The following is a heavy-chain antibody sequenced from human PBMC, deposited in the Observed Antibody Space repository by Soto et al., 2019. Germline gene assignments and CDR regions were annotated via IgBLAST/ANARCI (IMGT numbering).Heavy chain of an antibody. J-gene: IGHJ4*02. V-gene: IGHV4-39*01. CDR2: IYFSGAT. CDR3: AAEIASAGHY. Sequence: SSETLSLTCTVSSGSISSSTYHWAWIRQAPGKGLEWIGSIYFSGATYYSPSLKTRVTLFVDTSQNLFSLKLSSVTAADTAVYYCAAEIASAGHYWGQGILVTVS. CDR1: SGSISSSTYH. D-gene: IGHD6-13*01.